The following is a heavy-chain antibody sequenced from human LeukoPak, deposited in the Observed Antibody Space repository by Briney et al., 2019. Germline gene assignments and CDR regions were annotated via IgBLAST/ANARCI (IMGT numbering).Heavy chain of an antibody. CDR2: ISSSSSTI. Sequence: GSLRLSCAASGFTVNSKYMNWVRQAPGKGLEWVSYISSSSSTIYYADSVKGRFTISRDNAKNSLYLQMNSLRAEDTAVYYCARRPAFDYWGQGTLVTVSS. CDR3: ARRPAFDY. CDR1: GFTVNSKY. J-gene: IGHJ4*02. V-gene: IGHV3-48*01.